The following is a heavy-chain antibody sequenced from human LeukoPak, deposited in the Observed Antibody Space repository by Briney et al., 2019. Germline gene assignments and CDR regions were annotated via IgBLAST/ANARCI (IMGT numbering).Heavy chain of an antibody. V-gene: IGHV3-21*04. D-gene: IGHD3-10*01. CDR2: ISSSSSYI. J-gene: IGHJ4*02. Sequence: GGSLRLSCAASGFTFSSYSMNWVRQAPGKGLEWVSSISSSSSYIYYADSVKGRFTISRDNSKNTLYLQMNSLRAEDTAVYYCAKSSITMVRGAETDYWGQGTLVTVSS. CDR3: AKSSITMVRGAETDY. CDR1: GFTFSSYS.